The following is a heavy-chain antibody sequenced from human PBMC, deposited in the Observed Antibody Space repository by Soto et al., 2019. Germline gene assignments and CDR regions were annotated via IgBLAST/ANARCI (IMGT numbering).Heavy chain of an antibody. CDR3: ARAYYDILAGYWLGGNCYLDY. Sequence: QVQLVQSGAEVKKPGASVKVSCKASGYTFTSYGISWVRQAPGQGLEWMGWISAYNGNTNYAQKLQGRVTMTTDTSTSTAYMELRSLRSDDTAVYYCARAYYDILAGYWLGGNCYLDYWGQGTLVTVSS. D-gene: IGHD3-9*01. J-gene: IGHJ4*02. CDR1: GYTFTSYG. CDR2: ISAYNGNT. V-gene: IGHV1-18*01.